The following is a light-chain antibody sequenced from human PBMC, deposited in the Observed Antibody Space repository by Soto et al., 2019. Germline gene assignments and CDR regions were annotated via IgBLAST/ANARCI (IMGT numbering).Light chain of an antibody. CDR3: SSYTGSSTPYV. J-gene: IGLJ1*01. Sequence: QSALTQPASVSGSPGQSITISCTGTSSDVGGYNYVSWYQQHPGKAPKLMIYEVSHRPSGVSNRFSGSKSGNTASLTISGLQAEGEADYYCSSYTGSSTPYVFGTGTNVTVL. V-gene: IGLV2-14*01. CDR1: SSDVGGYNY. CDR2: EVS.